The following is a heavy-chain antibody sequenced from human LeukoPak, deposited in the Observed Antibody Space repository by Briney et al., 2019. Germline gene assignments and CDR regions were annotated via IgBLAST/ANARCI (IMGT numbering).Heavy chain of an antibody. CDR2: IYYSGSI. Sequence: SETLSLTCTVSGGSISSYYWSWIRQPPGKGLEWIGYIYYSGSINYNPSLKSRVTISVDTSKNQFSLKLSSVTAADTAVYYCAKLRGYSYDAFDIWGQGTMVTVSS. CDR1: GGSISSYY. CDR3: AKLRGYSYDAFDI. D-gene: IGHD5-18*01. J-gene: IGHJ3*02. V-gene: IGHV4-59*01.